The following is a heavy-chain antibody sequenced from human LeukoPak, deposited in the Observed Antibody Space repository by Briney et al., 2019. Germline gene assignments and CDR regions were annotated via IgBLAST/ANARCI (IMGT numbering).Heavy chain of an antibody. D-gene: IGHD1-26*01. Sequence: GGSLRLSCAASGFTFSSYSMNWVRQAPGKGLEWVSSISSSRSYIYYADSVKGRFTISRDNSKNSLYLQMNSLRAEDTAVYYCARDRGSYYFDYWGQGTLVTVSS. CDR2: ISSSRSYI. J-gene: IGHJ4*02. V-gene: IGHV3-21*01. CDR3: ARDRGSYYFDY. CDR1: GFTFSSYS.